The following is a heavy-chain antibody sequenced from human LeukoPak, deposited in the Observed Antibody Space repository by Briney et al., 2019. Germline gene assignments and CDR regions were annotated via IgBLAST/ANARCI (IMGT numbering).Heavy chain of an antibody. CDR1: GYSFTSYW. CDR3: ARRNSGDSSVDY. Sequence: GESLQISCQGSGYSFTSYWIAWVRQMPGKGLEWMGIIHPGDSDTRYSPSFQGQVTMSADKSITTAYLQWSSLKASDTAMYYCARRNSGDSSVDYWGQGTLVTVSA. CDR2: IHPGDSDT. D-gene: IGHD4-17*01. V-gene: IGHV5-51*01. J-gene: IGHJ4*02.